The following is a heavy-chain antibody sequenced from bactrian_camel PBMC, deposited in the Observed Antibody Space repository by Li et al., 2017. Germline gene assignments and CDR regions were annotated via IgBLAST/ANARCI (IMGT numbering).Heavy chain of an antibody. D-gene: IGHD4*01. Sequence: HVQLVESGGGSVQAGGSLQLSCTASGDTDKTYCMGWFRQVPGKEREGVATIDTIGTTTYADSVKGRFTISQDNAKRTLYLQMNSLKTEDTAVYFCAAELRKYYADFCTDYWGRGTQVTVS. CDR2: IDTIGTT. CDR1: GDTDKTYC. J-gene: IGHJ4*01. CDR3: AAELRKYYADFCTDY. V-gene: IGHV3S53*01.